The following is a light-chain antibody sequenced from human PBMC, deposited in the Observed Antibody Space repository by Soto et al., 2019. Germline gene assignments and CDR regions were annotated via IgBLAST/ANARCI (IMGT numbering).Light chain of an antibody. CDR3: AAWDDSLNGVL. CDR2: YDD. Sequence: QSVLTQPPSVSAAPRQRVTISCSGSSSNIGNNAVSWYQQLPGKAPKLLIYYDDLLPSGVSDRFSGSKSGTSASLAISGLQSEDEADYYCAAWDDSLNGVLFGGGTKLTVL. V-gene: IGLV1-36*01. J-gene: IGLJ2*01. CDR1: SSNIGNNA.